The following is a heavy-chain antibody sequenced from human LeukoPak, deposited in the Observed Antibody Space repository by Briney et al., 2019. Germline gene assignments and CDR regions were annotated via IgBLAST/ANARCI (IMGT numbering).Heavy chain of an antibody. CDR3: ARDCRRCYHYYYGMDV. CDR1: GFTVSSNY. J-gene: IGHJ6*02. D-gene: IGHD5-24*01. Sequence: GGSLRLSCAASGFTVSSNYMSWVRQAPGKGLEWVSVIYSGGSTYYADSVKGRFTISRDNSKNTLYLQMNSLRAEDTAVYYCARDCRRCYHYYYGMDVWGQGTTVIVSS. V-gene: IGHV3-53*01. CDR2: IYSGGST.